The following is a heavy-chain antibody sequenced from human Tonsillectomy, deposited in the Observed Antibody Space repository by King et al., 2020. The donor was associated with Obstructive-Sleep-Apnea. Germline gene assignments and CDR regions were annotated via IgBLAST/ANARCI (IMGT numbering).Heavy chain of an antibody. Sequence: QLQESGPGLVKPSETLSLTCTVSGGSISSGRYFWGWIRQPPGKGLEWIGVIHYTGNTFYNPSLKSRVTLSVDTSKNQFYLRLTSVTAADTAVYYCARDPVEMSGVDFDYWSQGTLVTVSS. V-gene: IGHV4-39*07. CDR2: IHYTGNT. J-gene: IGHJ4*02. CDR3: ARDPVEMSGVDFDY. D-gene: IGHD2-15*01. CDR1: GGSISSGRYF.